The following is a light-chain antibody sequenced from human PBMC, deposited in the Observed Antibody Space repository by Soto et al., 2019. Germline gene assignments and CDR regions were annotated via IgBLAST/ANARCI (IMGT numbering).Light chain of an antibody. V-gene: IGKV1-5*01. Sequence: IQMTQSPSSLSASVGDRVTITCQASQDISNYLNWYQQKPGKAPKLLIYDASSLESGVPSTFSGSGSGTQFTLTISSLQHDDFATYYCQQYNSYTWTFGQGTKVDIK. CDR3: QQYNSYTWT. CDR2: DAS. J-gene: IGKJ1*01. CDR1: QDISNY.